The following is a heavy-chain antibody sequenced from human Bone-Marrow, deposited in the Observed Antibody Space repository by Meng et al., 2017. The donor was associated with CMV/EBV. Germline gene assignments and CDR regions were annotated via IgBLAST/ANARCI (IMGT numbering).Heavy chain of an antibody. Sequence: SGFTFNNYGMTWVRQALGKWLDWVAAIIASGGDTFYADSVKGRFTISRDNSRNTLYLHMSSLRDEDTAVYYCARDRIGTFPNWFDPWGQGTLVTVSS. CDR1: GFTFNNYG. V-gene: IGHV3-23*01. J-gene: IGHJ5*02. CDR3: ARDRIGTFPNWFDP. D-gene: IGHD2/OR15-2a*01. CDR2: IIASGGDT.